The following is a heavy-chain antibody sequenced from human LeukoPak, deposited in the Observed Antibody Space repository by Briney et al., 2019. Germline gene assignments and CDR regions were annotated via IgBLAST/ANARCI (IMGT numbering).Heavy chain of an antibody. CDR1: GYTFTIYY. CDR3: ARDRSSGWSFDF. D-gene: IGHD6-19*01. J-gene: IGHJ5*01. Sequence: ASVNVSFKASGYTFTIYYIHWVRQAPGQGLEWTGIINPSSGGTSYAQKFQGRITMTRDTSTSTIYMELSSLRSEDTAVYYCARDRSSGWSFDFWGQGTLVTVSS. CDR2: INPSSGGT. V-gene: IGHV1-46*01.